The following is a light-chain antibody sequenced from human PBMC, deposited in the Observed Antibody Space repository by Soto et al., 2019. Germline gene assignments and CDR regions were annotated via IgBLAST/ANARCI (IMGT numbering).Light chain of an antibody. CDR2: GHN. Sequence: QSVLTQPPSVSGAPGQRVTISCTGSYSNIGAGYEVHWYQQIPGTAPKLLISGHNNRPSGVPDRFFGSKSGTSASLAITGLQAEDEADYYCQSYDSSLSGSVVFGGGTKVTVL. J-gene: IGLJ2*01. V-gene: IGLV1-40*01. CDR3: QSYDSSLSGSVV. CDR1: YSNIGAGYE.